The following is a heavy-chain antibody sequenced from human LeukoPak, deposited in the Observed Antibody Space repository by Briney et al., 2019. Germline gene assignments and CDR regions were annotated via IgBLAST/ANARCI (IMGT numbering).Heavy chain of an antibody. D-gene: IGHD2-21*02. CDR1: GGSISSSSYY. CDR3: ARGYVVVTEYNWFDP. V-gene: IGHV4-39*07. Sequence: KPSETLSLTCTVSGGSISSSSYYWGWIRQPPGKGLEWIGSIYYSGSTYYNPSLKSRVTISVDTSKNQFSLKLSSVTAADTAVYYCARGYVVVTEYNWFDPWGQGTLVTVSS. CDR2: IYYSGST. J-gene: IGHJ5*02.